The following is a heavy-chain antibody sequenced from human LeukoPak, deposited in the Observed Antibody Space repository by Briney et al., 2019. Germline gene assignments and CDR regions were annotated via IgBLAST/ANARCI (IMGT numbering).Heavy chain of an antibody. J-gene: IGHJ4*02. CDR2: ISSSSSYI. CDR1: GFTFSSYS. D-gene: IGHD6-13*01. Sequence: GGSLRLSCAASGFTFSSYSMNWVRQAPGKGLELVSSISSSSSYIYHADSVKGRFTISRDNAKNSLYLHMNSLRAEDTAVYYCARDRRDRIAAAGIFDYWGQGTLVTVSS. V-gene: IGHV3-21*01. CDR3: ARDRRDRIAAAGIFDY.